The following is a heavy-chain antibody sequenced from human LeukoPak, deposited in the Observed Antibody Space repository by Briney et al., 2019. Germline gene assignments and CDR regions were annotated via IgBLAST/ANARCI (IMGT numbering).Heavy chain of an antibody. V-gene: IGHV3-21*01. CDR2: ISSSSSYI. D-gene: IGHD3-22*01. CDR1: GLTFSSYS. CDR3: ARDAYYDSSGYYYSYYYGMGV. Sequence: PGGSLRLSCAASGLTFSSYSMNWVRQAPGKGLEWVSSISSSSSYIYYADSVKGRFTISRDNAKNSLYLQMNSLRAEDTAVYYCARDAYYDSSGYYYSYYYGMGVWGQGTTVTVSS. J-gene: IGHJ6*02.